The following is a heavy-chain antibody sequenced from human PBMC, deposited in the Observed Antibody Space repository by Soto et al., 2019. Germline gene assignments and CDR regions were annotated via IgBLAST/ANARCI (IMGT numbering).Heavy chain of an antibody. J-gene: IGHJ3*02. V-gene: IGHV3-23*01. D-gene: IGHD3-22*01. CDR2: ISGSGGST. Sequence: PGGSLRLSCAASGFTFSSYAMSWVRQAPGKGLEWVSAISGSGGSTYYADSVKGRFTISRDNSKNTLYLQMNSLRAEDTAVYYCAKDXPLLNVTMIVAPTAFDIWGQGTMVTVSS. CDR3: AKDXPLLNVTMIVAPTAFDI. CDR1: GFTFSSYA.